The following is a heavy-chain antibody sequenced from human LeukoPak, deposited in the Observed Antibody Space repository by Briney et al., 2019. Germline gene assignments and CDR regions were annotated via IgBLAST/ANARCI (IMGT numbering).Heavy chain of an antibody. V-gene: IGHV3-7*01. J-gene: IGHJ6*03. CDR2: IKQDGSEK. Sequence: GGSLRLSCAASGSTFSSYWMSWVRQAPGKGLEWVANIKQDGSEKYYVDSVKGRFTISRDNAKNSLYLQMNSLRAEDTAVYYCARDGWFGETKPPYYYYYYYMDVWGKGTTVTISS. CDR3: ARDGWFGETKPPYYYYYYYMDV. CDR1: GSTFSSYW. D-gene: IGHD3-10*01.